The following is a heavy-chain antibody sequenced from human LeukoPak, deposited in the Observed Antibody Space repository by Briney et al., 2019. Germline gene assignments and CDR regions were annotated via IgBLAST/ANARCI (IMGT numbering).Heavy chain of an antibody. CDR1: GGTFSSYA. Sequence: ASVKVSCKASGGTFSSYAISWVRQAPGQGLEWMGGIIPIFGTANYAQKFQGRVTITADKSTSTAYMELSSLRSEDTAVYYCARHYYDDHYYYYYYMDVWGKGTTVTVSS. CDR2: IIPIFGTA. CDR3: ARHYYDDHYYYYYYMDV. V-gene: IGHV1-69*06. D-gene: IGHD3-22*01. J-gene: IGHJ6*03.